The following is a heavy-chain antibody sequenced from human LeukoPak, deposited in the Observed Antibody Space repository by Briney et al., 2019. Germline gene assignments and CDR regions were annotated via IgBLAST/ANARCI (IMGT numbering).Heavy chain of an antibody. J-gene: IGHJ4*02. CDR2: ISGSGGST. D-gene: IGHD2-2*02. Sequence: GGSLRLSCAASGFTFSSYAMSWVRQAPGKGLEWVSAISGSGGSTYYADSVKGRFTISRDNSKNTLYLQMNSLRAEDTAVYYCAKGEYQLLYPHLFDYCGQGTLVTVSS. V-gene: IGHV3-23*01. CDR1: GFTFSSYA. CDR3: AKGEYQLLYPHLFDY.